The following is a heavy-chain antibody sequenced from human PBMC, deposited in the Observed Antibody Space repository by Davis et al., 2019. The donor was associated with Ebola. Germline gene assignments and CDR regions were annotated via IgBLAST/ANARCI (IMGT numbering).Heavy chain of an antibody. CDR3: ARDGNGDYTRDYAFDI. CDR1: GGSISSYY. D-gene: IGHD4-17*01. CDR2: IYYSGST. V-gene: IGHV4-59*12. Sequence: MPSETLSLTCTVSGGSISSYYWSWIRQPPGKGLEWIGYIYYSGSTNYNPSLKSRVTISVDTSKNQFSLKLTSVIAADTAVYYCARDGNGDYTRDYAFDIWGQGTMVTVSS. J-gene: IGHJ3*02.